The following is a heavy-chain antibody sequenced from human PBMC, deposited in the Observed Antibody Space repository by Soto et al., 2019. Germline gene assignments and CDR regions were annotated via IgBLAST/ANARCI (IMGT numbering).Heavy chain of an antibody. Sequence: SGGSLRLSCATSGFTFNDYARYWVRQAPGQGLEWVAMISSDGHHQFYVDNLRGRFTVSRDNSKNTLFLQMNSLRPEDTAVYYCSRGTYYPQSSGLHADYWGPGTVVTVSS. CDR2: ISSDGHHQ. D-gene: IGHD3-22*01. V-gene: IGHV3-30*03. J-gene: IGHJ4*02. CDR1: GFTFNDYA. CDR3: SRGTYYPQSSGLHADY.